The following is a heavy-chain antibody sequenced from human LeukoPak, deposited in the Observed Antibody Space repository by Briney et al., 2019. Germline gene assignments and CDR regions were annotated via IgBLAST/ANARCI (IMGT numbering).Heavy chain of an antibody. CDR1: GFTFSSYA. Sequence: GGSLRLSCAASGFTFSSYAMSWVRQAPGKGLEWVSAISGSGDSTYYADSVKGRFTISRDNSKNTLYLQMNSLRAEDTAVYYCARDVGCSSSTGCYRGAFDIWGQGTMVTVSS. CDR3: ARDVGCSSSTGCYRGAFDI. V-gene: IGHV3-23*01. D-gene: IGHD2-2*02. CDR2: ISGSGDST. J-gene: IGHJ3*02.